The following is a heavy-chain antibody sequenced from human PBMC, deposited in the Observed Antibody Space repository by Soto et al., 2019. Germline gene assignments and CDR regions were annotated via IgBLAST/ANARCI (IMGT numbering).Heavy chain of an antibody. CDR3: ATVHSTSRSFDY. CDR1: GXTFSMSA. CDR2: TGLNGRTT. D-gene: IGHD2-2*01. Sequence: EVQLLESGGGLVQPGGSLRLSCAASGXTFSMSAMXWVRQAPGXGLEWVSTTGLNGRTTYYADSVKGRFTVSRDNSKNTLHLQMNSLRAEDTAVYYCATVHSTSRSFDYWAREPWSPSPQ. V-gene: IGHV3-23*01. J-gene: IGHJ4*02.